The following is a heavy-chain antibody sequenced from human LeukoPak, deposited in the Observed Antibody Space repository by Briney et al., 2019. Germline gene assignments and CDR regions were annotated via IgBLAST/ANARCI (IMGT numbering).Heavy chain of an antibody. V-gene: IGHV1-46*01. Sequence: ASVKVSCKASGYIFINYYIHWVRQAPGQGLEWMGLINPNGAYTINAQKFEGRVTVTRDTSTSTVYMELSSLRSDDTAVYYCARDRDSSGRYYFDYWGQGSLVTVSS. D-gene: IGHD3-22*01. CDR1: GYIFINYY. CDR3: ARDRDSSGRYYFDY. J-gene: IGHJ4*02. CDR2: INPNGAYT.